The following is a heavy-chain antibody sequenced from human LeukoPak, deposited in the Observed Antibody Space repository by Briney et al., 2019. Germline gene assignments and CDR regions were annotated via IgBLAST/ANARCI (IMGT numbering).Heavy chain of an antibody. D-gene: IGHD3-10*01. CDR2: IYYSGST. CDR1: GGSIGSYY. V-gene: IGHV4-59*12. J-gene: IGHJ3*02. Sequence: PSETLSLTCTVSGGSIGSYYWSWIRQPPGKGLEWIGYIYYSGSTNYNPSLKSRVTISVDTSKNQFSLKLSSVTAADTAVYYCATGITMVRGDAFDIWGQGTMVTVSS. CDR3: ATGITMVRGDAFDI.